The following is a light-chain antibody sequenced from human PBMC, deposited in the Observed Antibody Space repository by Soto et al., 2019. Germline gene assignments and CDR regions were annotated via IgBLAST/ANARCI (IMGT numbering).Light chain of an antibody. J-gene: IGLJ3*02. V-gene: IGLV2-23*02. CDR3: CSYVGSSILM. CDR2: EVN. Sequence: QSALTQPASMSGSAGQSITISCTGTSSDVGLYNLVSWYQHLPGKAPKLIIYEVNERPSGISDRFSGSKSGNTASLTISGLRDEDEADYYCCSYVGSSILMFGGGTQLTVL. CDR1: SSDVGLYNL.